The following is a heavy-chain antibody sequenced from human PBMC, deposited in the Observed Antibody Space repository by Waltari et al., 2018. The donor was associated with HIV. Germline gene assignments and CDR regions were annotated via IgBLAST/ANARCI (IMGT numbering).Heavy chain of an antibody. CDR1: GYNFTSYY. CDR2: FYPGDSDV. CDR3: ARLPYSSGWYFDN. J-gene: IGHJ4*02. D-gene: IGHD6-19*01. Sequence: EVQLVQSGAVMKKPGQSLRISCRAFGYNFTSYYVAWVRQMPGIGLQWMGIFYPGDSDVRYSPSFQGQVTISFDKSVNTAYLHWTRLKASDTAIYYCARLPYSSGWYFDNWGQGTLVTVSS. V-gene: IGHV5-51*03.